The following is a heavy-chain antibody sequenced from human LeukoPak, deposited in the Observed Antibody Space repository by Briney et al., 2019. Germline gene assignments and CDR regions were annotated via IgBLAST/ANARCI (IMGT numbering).Heavy chain of an antibody. CDR1: GFTFSSYS. CDR2: ISSSSSYI. V-gene: IGHV3-21*01. Sequence: GGSLRLSCAASGFTFSSYSMNWVRQAPGKGLEWVSSISSSSSYIYYADSVKGRFTISRDNAKNSLYLRMNSLRAEDTAVYYCARGYYYDSSGYYFFPDYWGQGTLVTVSS. D-gene: IGHD3-22*01. J-gene: IGHJ4*02. CDR3: ARGYYYDSSGYYFFPDY.